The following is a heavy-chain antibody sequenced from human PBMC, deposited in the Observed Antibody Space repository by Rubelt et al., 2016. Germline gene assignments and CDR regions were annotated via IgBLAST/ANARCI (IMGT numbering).Heavy chain of an antibody. V-gene: IGHV3-23*01. J-gene: IGHJ5*02. CDR1: GFPFSTYA. Sequence: GESLRLSCAASGFPFSTYAMSWVRQAPGKGLEWVSGISGSGGDTFYADSVKGRFTISRDNAKNILYLQMNSLRAEDTAVYYCARELSSTANGGPWGQGTLVTVSS. CDR3: ARELSSTANGGP. CDR2: ISGSGGDT. D-gene: IGHD2-2*01.